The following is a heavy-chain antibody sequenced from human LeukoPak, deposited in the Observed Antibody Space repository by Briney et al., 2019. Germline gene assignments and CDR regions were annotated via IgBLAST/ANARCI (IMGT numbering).Heavy chain of an antibody. CDR1: DGSISSYY. CDR3: ARAYSSSWYWNWFDP. V-gene: IGHV4-59*08. Sequence: SETLSLTCTVSDGSISSYYWSWIRQPPGKGLEWIGYIYYSGSTNYNPSLKSRVTISVDTSKNQFSLKVSSVSAADTAVYYCARAYSSSWYWNWFDPWGQGTLVTVSS. D-gene: IGHD6-13*01. CDR2: IYYSGST. J-gene: IGHJ5*02.